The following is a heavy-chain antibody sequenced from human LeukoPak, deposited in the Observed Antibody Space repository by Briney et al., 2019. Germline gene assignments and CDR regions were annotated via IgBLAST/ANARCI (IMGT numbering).Heavy chain of an antibody. Sequence: GGSLRLSCAASGFTFSSHWMYWVRQAPGKGLVWVSHINSDGSSTSYADSVKGRFTISRDSAKNTLYLQMNSLRAEDTAVYYCARVDVGLEWLPRRIYYYYMDVWGKGTTVTVSS. D-gene: IGHD3-3*01. CDR3: ARVDVGLEWLPRRIYYYYMDV. CDR2: INSDGSST. V-gene: IGHV3-74*01. CDR1: GFTFSSHW. J-gene: IGHJ6*03.